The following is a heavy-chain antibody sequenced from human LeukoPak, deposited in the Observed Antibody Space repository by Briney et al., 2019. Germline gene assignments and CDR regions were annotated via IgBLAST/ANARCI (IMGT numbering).Heavy chain of an antibody. J-gene: IGHJ6*04. CDR3: ARVGVVVVAATRYYYYGMDV. D-gene: IGHD2-15*01. Sequence: PGGSLRLSCAASGFTFSSYSMNWVRQAPGKGLEWVSSISSSSGYIYYADSVKGRFTISRDNAKNSLYLQMNSLRAEDTAVYYCARVGVVVVAATRYYYYGMDVWGKGTTVTVSS. CDR1: GFTFSSYS. V-gene: IGHV3-21*01. CDR2: ISSSSGYI.